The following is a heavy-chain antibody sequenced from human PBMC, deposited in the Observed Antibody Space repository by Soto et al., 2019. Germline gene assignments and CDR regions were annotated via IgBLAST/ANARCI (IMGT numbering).Heavy chain of an antibody. V-gene: IGHV4-39*01. CDR1: GGSISSSSYY. Sequence: SETLSLTCTVSGGSISSSSYYWGWIRQPPGKGLEWIGSIYYSGSTYYNPSLKSRVTISVDTSKNQFSLKLSSVTAADTAVYYCARRSGGWYVFDYWGQGTLVTVSS. D-gene: IGHD6-19*01. CDR3: ARRSGGWYVFDY. J-gene: IGHJ4*02. CDR2: IYYSGST.